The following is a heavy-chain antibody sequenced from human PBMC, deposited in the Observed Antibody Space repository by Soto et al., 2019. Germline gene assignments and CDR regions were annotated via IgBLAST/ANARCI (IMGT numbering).Heavy chain of an antibody. CDR2: IYPSGRA. D-gene: IGHD5-18*01. CDR1: GGSITNHY. CDR3: ARDYDVNTAVDYWYFDL. J-gene: IGHJ2*01. Sequence: QVQLQESGPRLVTPSETLTLTCSLSGGSITNHYWGWIRQPPGKGLAFIGRIYPSGRAHYNPSLQSRVTMSAETSKNQLSLKVNSVTAADTAIYYCARDYDVNTAVDYWYFDLWGRGTLVSFSS. V-gene: IGHV4-4*07.